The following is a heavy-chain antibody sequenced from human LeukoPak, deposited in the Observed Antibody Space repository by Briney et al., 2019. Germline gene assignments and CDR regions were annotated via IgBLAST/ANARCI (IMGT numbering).Heavy chain of an antibody. Sequence: SVKVSCKASGGTFSSYAISWVRQAPGQGLEWMGRIIPIFGTANYAQKLQGRVTITTDESTSTAYMELSSLRSEDTAVYYCARLGYYDSSGYYRVGAFDIWGQGTMVTVSS. CDR3: ARLGYYDSSGYYRVGAFDI. CDR1: GGTFSSYA. CDR2: IIPIFGTA. J-gene: IGHJ3*02. D-gene: IGHD3-22*01. V-gene: IGHV1-69*05.